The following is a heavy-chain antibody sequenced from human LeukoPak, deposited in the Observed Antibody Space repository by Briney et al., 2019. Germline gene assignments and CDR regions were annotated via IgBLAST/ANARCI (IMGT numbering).Heavy chain of an antibody. CDR3: ARGLIAYFDY. D-gene: IGHD3-16*02. CDR1: GGSFSGYY. CDR2: INHSGST. V-gene: IGHV4-34*01. J-gene: IGHJ4*02. Sequence: PSETLSLTCAVYGGSFSGYYWSWIRQSPGKGLEWIGEINHSGSTNYNPSLKSRVTISVDTSKNQFSLKLSSVTAADTAVYYCARGLIAYFDYWGQGTLVTVSS.